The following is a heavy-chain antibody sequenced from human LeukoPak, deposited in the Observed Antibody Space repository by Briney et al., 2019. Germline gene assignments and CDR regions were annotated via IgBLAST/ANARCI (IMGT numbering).Heavy chain of an antibody. Sequence: GASVKVSCKASGGTFSSYAISWVRQASGQGLEWMGGIIPIFGTVNYAQKFQGRVTITADKSTSTAYMELSSLRSEDTAVYYCARAQSSSWSKNWFDPWGQGTLVTVSS. D-gene: IGHD6-13*01. CDR1: GGTFSSYA. V-gene: IGHV1-69*06. CDR3: ARAQSSSWSKNWFDP. CDR2: IIPIFGTV. J-gene: IGHJ5*02.